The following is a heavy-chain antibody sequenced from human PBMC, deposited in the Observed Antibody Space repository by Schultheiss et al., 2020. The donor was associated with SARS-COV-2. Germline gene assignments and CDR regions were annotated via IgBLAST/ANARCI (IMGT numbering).Heavy chain of an antibody. J-gene: IGHJ5*02. D-gene: IGHD3-10*01. Sequence: GESLKISCAASGFTFSNAWMSWVRQAPGKGLEWVGRIKSKTDGGTTDYAAPVKGRFTISRDDSKNTLYLQMNSLKTEDTAVYYCARGADYTPTTYYYGSGSPNWFDPWGQGTLVTVSS. V-gene: IGHV3-15*01. CDR3: ARGADYTPTTYYYGSGSPNWFDP. CDR2: IKSKTDGGTT. CDR1: GFTFSNAW.